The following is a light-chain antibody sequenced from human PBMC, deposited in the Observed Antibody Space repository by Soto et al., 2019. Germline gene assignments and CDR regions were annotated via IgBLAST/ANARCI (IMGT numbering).Light chain of an antibody. CDR3: SSYRSGRPYV. J-gene: IGLJ1*01. Sequence: QSVLTQPASVSVSPGQSITISCTGTSSDICGYKYVSWYQQHPGKAPKLMIYEVSNRPSGVSSRFSGSKSGNTASLTISGLQAEDEADYYCSSYRSGRPYVFGTGTKLTVL. CDR1: SSDICGYKY. CDR2: EVS. V-gene: IGLV2-14*01.